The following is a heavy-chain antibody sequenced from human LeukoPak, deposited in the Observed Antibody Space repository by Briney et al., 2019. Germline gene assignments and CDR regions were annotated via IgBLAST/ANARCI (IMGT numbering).Heavy chain of an antibody. V-gene: IGHV4-31*11. J-gene: IGHJ4*02. CDR2: IYYSGST. D-gene: IGHD5-12*01. CDR1: GGSISSGGYS. Sequence: SETLSLTCAVSGGSISSGGYSWSWIRQHPGKGLEWIGYIYYSGSTYYNPSLKSRVTISVDTSKNQFSLNLTSVTAADTAVYFCARVRMSAYSYSFDYWGQGTLVTVSS. CDR3: ARVRMSAYSYSFDY.